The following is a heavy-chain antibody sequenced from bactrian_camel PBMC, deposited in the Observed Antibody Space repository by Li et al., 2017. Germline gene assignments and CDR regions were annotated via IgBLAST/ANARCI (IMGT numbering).Heavy chain of an antibody. CDR2: LASDGSS. Sequence: HVQLVESGGGSVQAGGSLRLSCATSGFTYTSYHMAWFRQAPGKARVGVASLASDGSSIYANSLKGRFSISKDNARNWLDLQMDSLEPGDTARYYCAADRRRHGPPSLRPGDYSVWGQGTQVTVS. CDR3: AADRRRHGPPSLRPGDYSV. CDR1: GFTYTSYH. J-gene: IGHJ4*01. D-gene: IGHD2*01. V-gene: IGHV3S53*01.